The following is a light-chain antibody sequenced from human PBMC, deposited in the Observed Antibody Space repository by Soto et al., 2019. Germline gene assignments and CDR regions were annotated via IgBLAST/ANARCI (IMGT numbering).Light chain of an antibody. V-gene: IGKV1-9*01. Sequence: IQLTQSPSSLSASVGDRVTISCRASQGNNSFVAWYQQKSGKAPKLLIYAASTLQSGVPSRFSGSGSGTDFTLTISSLQPEDFAVFYCQQYGGAPWTFGQGTKVEIK. CDR3: QQYGGAPWT. J-gene: IGKJ1*01. CDR2: AAS. CDR1: QGNNSF.